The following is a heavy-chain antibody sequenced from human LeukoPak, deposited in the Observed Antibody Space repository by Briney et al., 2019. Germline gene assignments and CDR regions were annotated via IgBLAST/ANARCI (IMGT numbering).Heavy chain of an antibody. CDR1: GYTFTGYY. CDR3: ARGQFPEWGNWFDP. J-gene: IGHJ5*02. V-gene: IGHV1-2*02. CDR2: INPNSGGT. Sequence: ASVKVSCKASGYTFTGYYMHWVRQAPGQGLEWMGWINPNSGGTNYAQKFQGRVTMTRDTSISTAYMEVSRLRSDDTAVYYCARGQFPEWGNWFDPWGQGTLVTVSS. D-gene: IGHD3-16*01.